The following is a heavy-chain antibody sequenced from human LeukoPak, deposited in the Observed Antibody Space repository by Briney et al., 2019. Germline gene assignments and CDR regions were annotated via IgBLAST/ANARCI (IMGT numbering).Heavy chain of an antibody. CDR3: ARKAPKKGWFDP. J-gene: IGHJ5*02. V-gene: IGHV4-4*09. Sequence: SETLSLSCTVSGGSNNSYYWSWIRQPPGKGLEWIGYTHPSGNTNYSPSLKSQVTISIDTSRNQFSLKLSSVTAADTAVYYCARKAPKKGWFDPWGQGTLVTVSS. CDR1: GGSNNSYY. CDR2: THPSGNT.